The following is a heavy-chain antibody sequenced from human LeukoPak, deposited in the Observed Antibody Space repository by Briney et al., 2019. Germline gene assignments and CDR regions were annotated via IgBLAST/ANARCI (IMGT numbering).Heavy chain of an antibody. D-gene: IGHD1-20*01. Sequence: SETLSLTCTVSGGSISSYYWSWIRQPAGKGLEWIGRIYTSGSTNYNPSLKSRVTMSVDTSKNQFSLKLSSVTAADTAVYYCARDWSNWNYHYYYYMDVWGKGTTVTVSS. V-gene: IGHV4-4*07. CDR3: ARDWSNWNYHYYYYMDV. CDR1: GGSISSYY. CDR2: IYTSGST. J-gene: IGHJ6*03.